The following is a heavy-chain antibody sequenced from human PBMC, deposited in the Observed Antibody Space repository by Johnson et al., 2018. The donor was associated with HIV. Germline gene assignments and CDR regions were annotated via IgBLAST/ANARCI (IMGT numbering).Heavy chain of an antibody. CDR2: ISHDGSHK. Sequence: QVQLVESGGGVVQPGRSLRLSCAASGFTFSSMHWDRQAPGKGLEWVAVISHDGSHKYYADSVKGRFSLSRDISKNTLYLQMNSLRAEDTAVYYCARSMTTVTVAFDIWGQGTMVTVSS. CDR1: GFTFSS. V-gene: IGHV3-30*03. J-gene: IGHJ3*02. CDR3: ARSMTTVTVAFDI. D-gene: IGHD4-17*01.